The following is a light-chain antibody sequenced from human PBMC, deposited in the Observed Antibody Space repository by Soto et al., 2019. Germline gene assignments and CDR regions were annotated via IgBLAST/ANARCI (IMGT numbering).Light chain of an antibody. Sequence: EIVLTQSPGTLSLSPGEGATLSCRASENIKNDYLAWYQQRPGQAPRLLIFGASSRATGIPNRFSGRGSGTDFTLTISRLEPEDFAAYYCQQYGSSPQTFGQGTRVDVK. CDR1: ENIKNDY. V-gene: IGKV3-20*01. J-gene: IGKJ1*01. CDR2: GAS. CDR3: QQYGSSPQT.